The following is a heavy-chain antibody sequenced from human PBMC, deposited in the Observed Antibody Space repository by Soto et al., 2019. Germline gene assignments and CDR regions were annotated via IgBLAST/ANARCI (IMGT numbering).Heavy chain of an antibody. J-gene: IGHJ5*02. CDR1: GGSVSSGSYY. V-gene: IGHV4-61*01. D-gene: IGHD4-17*01. Sequence: SETLSLTCTVSGGSVSSGSYYWSWIRQPPGKGLEWIGYIYYSGSTNYNPSLKSRVTISVDTSKNQFSLKLSSVTAADTAVYYCASTTVVTGLLETWGQGTLVTVSS. CDR2: IYYSGST. CDR3: ASTTVVTGLLET.